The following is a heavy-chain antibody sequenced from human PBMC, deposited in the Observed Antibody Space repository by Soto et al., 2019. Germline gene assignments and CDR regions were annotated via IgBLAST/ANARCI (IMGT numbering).Heavy chain of an antibody. CDR3: RAAAY. V-gene: IGHV3-15*07. Sequence: EVQLVESGGGLVRPGGSLRLSCAGSGFTFSNAWMNWVRQAPGKGLEWVGRIKSKTTGGTTDYAAPVKGRFSISRDDSKNTVYLKMNSLKTEDTAVYYCRAAAYWGQGTLVIVSS. CDR2: IKSKTTGGTT. J-gene: IGHJ4*02. CDR1: GFTFSNAW. D-gene: IGHD2-2*01.